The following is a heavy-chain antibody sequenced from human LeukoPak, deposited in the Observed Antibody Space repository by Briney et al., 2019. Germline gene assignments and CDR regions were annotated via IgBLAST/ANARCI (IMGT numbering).Heavy chain of an antibody. V-gene: IGHV3-48*02. J-gene: IGHJ4*02. CDR1: GFTVSSNY. CDR2: ISSGSRII. Sequence: GGSLRLSCAASGFTVSSNYMNWVRQAPGKGLEWVSFISSGSRIIYYADSVKGRFTVSRDNAKNSLYLQMNSLRDEDTAVYYCARNPAGIGDYWGQGTLVTVSS. CDR3: ARNPAGIGDY. D-gene: IGHD1-26*01.